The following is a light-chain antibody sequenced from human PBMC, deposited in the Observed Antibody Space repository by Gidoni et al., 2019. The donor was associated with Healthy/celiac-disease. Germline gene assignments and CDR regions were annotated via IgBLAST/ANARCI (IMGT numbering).Light chain of an antibody. V-gene: IGKV3-11*01. CDR1: QSVSSY. Sequence: EIVLTQSPATLSLSPGERATLSCRASQSVSSYLAWYQQKPGQAPRLLIYDASNRATGIPSRCSGSGSVTAFTLTISSLEPSDFAVYYCQQRSNWPSFGPGTKVDIK. J-gene: IGKJ3*01. CDR3: QQRSNWPS. CDR2: DAS.